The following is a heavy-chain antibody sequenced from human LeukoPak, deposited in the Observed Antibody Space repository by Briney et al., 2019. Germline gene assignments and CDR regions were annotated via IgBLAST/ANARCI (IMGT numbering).Heavy chain of an antibody. V-gene: IGHV1-69*13. D-gene: IGHD3-3*02. CDR3: VRPDRIFGVPAAFDA. CDR1: GGSFSDYP. J-gene: IGHJ3*01. Sequence: GASVKVSCKASGGSFSDYPINWVRQAPGQGLEWLGGIIPKYSASNYAQAFQGRVTITADESMNTVYMEMSGLRPDDTAVYYCVRPDRIFGVPAAFDAWGQGTLVAVSS. CDR2: IIPKYSAS.